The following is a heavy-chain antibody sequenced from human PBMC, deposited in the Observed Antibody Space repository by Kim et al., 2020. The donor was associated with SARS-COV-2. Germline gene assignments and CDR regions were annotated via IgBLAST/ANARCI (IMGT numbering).Heavy chain of an antibody. D-gene: IGHD3-16*01. V-gene: IGHV3-74*01. CDR1: GFTFGSYW. CDR2: INSDGSST. Sequence: GGSLRLSCAASGFTFGSYWMHWVRQAPGKGLVWVSRINSDGSSTNYADSVKGRFTISRDNAKTTVYLQMNSLRAEDTAVYYCARNHLKRGSNAVDSWGQGTLVTVSS. CDR3: ARNHLKRGSNAVDS. J-gene: IGHJ4*02.